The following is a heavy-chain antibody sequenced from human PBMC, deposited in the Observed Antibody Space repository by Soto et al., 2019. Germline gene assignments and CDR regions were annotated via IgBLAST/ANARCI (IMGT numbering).Heavy chain of an antibody. D-gene: IGHD1-7*01. Sequence: GGSLRLSCAASGFTFSSYWMHWVRQAPGKGLVWVSRINSDGSSTSYADSVKGRFTISRDNAKNTLYLQMNSLRAEDTAVYYCARVRELEDPYYFDYWGQGTLVTVSS. J-gene: IGHJ4*02. CDR2: INSDGSST. CDR3: ARVRELEDPYYFDY. V-gene: IGHV3-74*01. CDR1: GFTFSSYW.